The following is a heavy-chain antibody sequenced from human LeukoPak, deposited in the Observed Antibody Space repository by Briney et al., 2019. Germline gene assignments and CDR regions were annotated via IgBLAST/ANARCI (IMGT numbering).Heavy chain of an antibody. CDR3: ARQPGMTAKSWYFDL. D-gene: IGHD2-2*01. CDR2: IHPGDSHT. J-gene: IGHJ2*01. Sequence: GESLKISCEGSGYTFTKYWIGWVRQMPGKGLEWLGIIHPGDSHTWYSPSFQGQVTISADKSISMAYLQWSSLKASDTAMYFCARQPGMTAKSWYFDLWGRGTLVTVSS. V-gene: IGHV5-51*01. CDR1: GYTFTKYW.